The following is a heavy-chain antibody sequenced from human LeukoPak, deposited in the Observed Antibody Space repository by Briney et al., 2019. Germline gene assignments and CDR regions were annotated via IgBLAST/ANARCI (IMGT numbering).Heavy chain of an antibody. Sequence: KPGGSLRLSCTASGFTFSSHAMTWVRQAPGKGLEWVSSMSSGSRYLYYADSVRGRFTISRDNAKNSLYLVMNSLRAEDTAIYYCARDRPTGASRVFVVQWGQGTLVTASS. CDR1: GFTFSSHA. J-gene: IGHJ4*02. D-gene: IGHD3-3*01. CDR3: ARDRPTGASRVFVVQ. CDR2: MSSGSRYL. V-gene: IGHV3-21*01.